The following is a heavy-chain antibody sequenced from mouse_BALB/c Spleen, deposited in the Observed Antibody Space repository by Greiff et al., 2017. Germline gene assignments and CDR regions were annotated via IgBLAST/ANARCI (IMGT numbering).Heavy chain of an antibody. CDR3: ASDYRYDGYAMDY. CDR1: GFSLTSYG. J-gene: IGHJ4*01. Sequence: QVQLKESGPDLVAPSQSLSITCTVSGFSLTSYGVHWVRQPPGKGLEWLVVIWSDGSTTYNSALKSRLSISKDNSKSQVFLKMNSLQTDDTAMYYCASDYRYDGYAMDYWGQGTSVTVSS. D-gene: IGHD2-14*01. CDR2: IWSDGST. V-gene: IGHV2-6-2*01.